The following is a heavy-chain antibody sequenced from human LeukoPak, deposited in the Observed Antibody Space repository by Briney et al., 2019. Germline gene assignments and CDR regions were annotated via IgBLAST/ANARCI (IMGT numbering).Heavy chain of an antibody. Sequence: SETLSLTCTVSGGSISSSSYYWGWIRQPPGKGLEWIGSIYYSGSTYYNPSLKSRVTISVDTSKNQFSLKLSSVTAADTAVYFCARGIVGSRDFYFRYYFDYWGQGTLVTVSS. CDR2: IYYSGST. D-gene: IGHD3/OR15-3a*01. V-gene: IGHV4-39*01. J-gene: IGHJ4*02. CDR3: ARGIVGSRDFYFRYYFDY. CDR1: GGSISSSSYY.